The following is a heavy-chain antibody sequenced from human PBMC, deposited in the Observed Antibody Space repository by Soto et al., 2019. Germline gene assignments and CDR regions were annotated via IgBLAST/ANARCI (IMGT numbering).Heavy chain of an antibody. J-gene: IGHJ4*02. CDR3: ARDSASTIGDFDN. D-gene: IGHD3-16*01. V-gene: IGHV1-2*02. Sequence: QVQLVQSGAEMKKTGASVTVSCKASGYSFTGYYLHWVRQAPGQGLEWLGWINPNSGATNHAQKFQGRVTMTRDRSITTAYMDLNRLTSDDTAVYYCARDSASTIGDFDNWGQGTLVTVSS. CDR2: INPNSGAT. CDR1: GYSFTGYY.